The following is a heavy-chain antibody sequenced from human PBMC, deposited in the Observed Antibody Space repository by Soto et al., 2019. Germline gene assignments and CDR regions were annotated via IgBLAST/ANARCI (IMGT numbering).Heavy chain of an antibody. V-gene: IGHV1-8*01. CDR1: GYTFTSHD. CDR2: MNPNSGNT. D-gene: IGHD3-3*01. Sequence: VASVKVSCKASGYTFTSHDINWVRQATGQGLEWMGWMNPNSGNTGYAQKFQGRVTMTRNTSISTAYMELSSLRSEDTAVYYCARETSIGVARRVVNYYYMDVWGKGTTVTVSS. CDR3: ARETSIGVARRVVNYYYMDV. J-gene: IGHJ6*03.